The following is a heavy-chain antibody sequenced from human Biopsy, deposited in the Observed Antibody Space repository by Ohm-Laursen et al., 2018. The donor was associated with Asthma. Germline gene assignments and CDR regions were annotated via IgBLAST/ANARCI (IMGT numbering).Heavy chain of an antibody. CDR3: ARTYYDFLTGQVNDAFAL. D-gene: IGHD3-9*01. CDR2: INAGDGNT. V-gene: IGHV1-3*01. J-gene: IGHJ3*01. Sequence: GASVKVSCKASGYTFIHFAIHWVRQAPGQRLEWMGWINAGDGNTKYSQKFQGRVTITRDTSASTAYMDLRSLRSGDTAMYYCARTYYDFLTGQVNDAFALWGQGTMVTVSS. CDR1: GYTFIHFA.